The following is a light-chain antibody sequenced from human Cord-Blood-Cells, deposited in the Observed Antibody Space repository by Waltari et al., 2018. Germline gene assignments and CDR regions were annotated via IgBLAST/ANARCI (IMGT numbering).Light chain of an antibody. CDR1: QDISNY. CDR2: DAS. CDR3: QQYDNLPPYT. Sequence: DIQMTQSPSSLSASVGDRVTITCQASQDISNYLNWYQQKPEKAPTLLIYDASNLETGVPSRFSGSGSGTDFTFTISSLQPEDIATYYCQQYDNLPPYTFGQGTKLEIK. J-gene: IGKJ2*01. V-gene: IGKV1-33*01.